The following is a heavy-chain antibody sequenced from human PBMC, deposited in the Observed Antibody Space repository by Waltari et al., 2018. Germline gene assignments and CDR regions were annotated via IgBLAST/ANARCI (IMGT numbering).Heavy chain of an antibody. CDR3: ARVKSGYKNWFDP. D-gene: IGHD3-3*01. J-gene: IGHJ5*02. V-gene: IGHV4-38-2*01. Sequence: QVQLQESGPGLVKPSETLSLTCVVSGYSISGRYYWGWLRQYPGKGMEWIGSIEQSGTTYYNPSLKSLVTRSVDTSKNRFSLKLSSVTATDTAVYYCARVKSGYKNWFDPWGQGTLVAVSS. CDR1: GYSISGRYY. CDR2: IEQSGTT.